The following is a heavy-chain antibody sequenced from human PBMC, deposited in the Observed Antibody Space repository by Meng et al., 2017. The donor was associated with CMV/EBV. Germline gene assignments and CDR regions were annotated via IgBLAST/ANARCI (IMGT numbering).Heavy chain of an antibody. J-gene: IGHJ3*02. CDR2: ISSISSYI. D-gene: IGHD2-21*01. CDR1: GFTFSSYS. V-gene: IGHV3-21*01. CDR3: ARAPIRERVIGDAFDI. Sequence: GESLKISCAASGFTFSSYSMNWVRQAPGKGLEWVSSISSISSYIYYADSVKGRFTISRDNAKNSLYLQMNSLRAEDTAVYYCARAPIRERVIGDAFDIWGQGTMVTVSS.